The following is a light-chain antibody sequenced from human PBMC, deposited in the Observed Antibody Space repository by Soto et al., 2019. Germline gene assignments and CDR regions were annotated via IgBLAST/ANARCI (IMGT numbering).Light chain of an antibody. V-gene: IGKV1-5*03. CDR1: QSISSW. CDR3: QQSRT. CDR2: KAS. Sequence: DIQMTQSPSTLAVSVGDTVTITCRASQSISSWLAWYQQKPGKAPKLLIQKASSLESGVPSRFSGSRSGTEFTLTITSLQPDDFVTYYCQQSRTFGQGTKVEIK. J-gene: IGKJ1*01.